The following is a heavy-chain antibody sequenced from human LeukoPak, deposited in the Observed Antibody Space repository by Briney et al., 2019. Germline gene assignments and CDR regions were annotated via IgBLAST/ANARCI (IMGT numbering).Heavy chain of an antibody. J-gene: IGHJ6*02. Sequence: GGSLRLSCAASGFTFSIYGMHWVRQAPGKGLEWVAVISYDGSNKYFADSVKGRFTISRDNFKNAQYLQMNSLRAEDTGVYYCAKDYSGSCYRLDVWGQGTTVTVSS. CDR2: ISYDGSNK. CDR1: GFTFSIYG. CDR3: AKDYSGSCYRLDV. V-gene: IGHV3-30*18. D-gene: IGHD1-26*01.